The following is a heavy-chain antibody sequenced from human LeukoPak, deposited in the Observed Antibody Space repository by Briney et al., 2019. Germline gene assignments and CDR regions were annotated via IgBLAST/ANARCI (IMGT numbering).Heavy chain of an antibody. CDR2: VFYSGST. V-gene: IGHV4-39*07. D-gene: IGHD1-26*01. CDR3: ASGGSYNS. J-gene: IGHJ4*02. Sequence: SETLSLTCTVSGGSISTTRYFWDWIRQPPGKGLEWIGNVFYSGSTYYNPSLESRVTISVDTSKNQFSLKLGSVTAADTAVYYCASGGSYNSWGQGILVTVSS. CDR1: GGSISTTRYF.